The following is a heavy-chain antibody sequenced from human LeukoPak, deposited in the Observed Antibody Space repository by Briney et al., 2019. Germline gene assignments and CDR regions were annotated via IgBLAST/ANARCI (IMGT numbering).Heavy chain of an antibody. CDR2: MNPNSGNT. CDR1: GYTFTSYD. Sequence: ASVKVSCKASGYTFTSYDINWVRQATGQGLEWMGWMNPNSGNTGYAQKFQGRVTMTRNTSMSTAYMELSSLRSEDTAVYYCARHVGATTSFDYWGQGTLVTVSS. J-gene: IGHJ4*02. V-gene: IGHV1-8*01. D-gene: IGHD1-26*01. CDR3: ARHVGATTSFDY.